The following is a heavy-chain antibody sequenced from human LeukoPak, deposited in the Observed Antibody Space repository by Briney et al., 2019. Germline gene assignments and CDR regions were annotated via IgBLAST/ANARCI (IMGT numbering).Heavy chain of an antibody. CDR1: GGSFSGYY. CDR2: INHSGST. J-gene: IGHJ4*02. D-gene: IGHD4/OR15-4a*01. Sequence: SETLSLTCAVYGGSFSGYYWSWIRQPPGKGLEWIGEINHSGSTNYNPSLKSRVTISVDTSKNQFSLTLSSVTAADTAVYYCARRAGAYSHPYDYWGQGTLVTVSS. V-gene: IGHV4-34*01. CDR3: ARRAGAYSHPYDY.